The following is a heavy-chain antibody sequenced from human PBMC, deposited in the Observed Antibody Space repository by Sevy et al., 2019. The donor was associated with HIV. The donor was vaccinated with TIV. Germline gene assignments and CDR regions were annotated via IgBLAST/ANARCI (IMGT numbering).Heavy chain of an antibody. CDR2: ISQEGGGK. CDR3: AKSYFGSGTSYGMDL. CDR1: GFTFRNFW. V-gene: IGHV3-7*01. Sequence: GGPLRLSVAVSGFTFRNFWMIWVRQAPGKGRNGVPNISQEGGGKYYVDSVRGRFTISRDNAKNSLFLQLNSLRADDTAIYYCAKSYFGSGTSYGMDLWGRGTTVTVSS. D-gene: IGHD3-10*01. J-gene: IGHJ6*02.